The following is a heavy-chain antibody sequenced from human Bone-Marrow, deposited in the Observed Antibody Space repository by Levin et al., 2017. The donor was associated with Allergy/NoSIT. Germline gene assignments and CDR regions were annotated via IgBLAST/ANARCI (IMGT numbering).Heavy chain of an antibody. V-gene: IGHV3-23*01. D-gene: IGHD2-2*02. Sequence: PGGSLRLSCAASGFTFSSYAMSWVRQAPGKGLEWVSAISGSGGSTYYADSVKGRFTISRDNSKNTLYLQMNSLRAEDTAVYYCAKEGCSSTSCYILGSTPLSQFDPWGQGTLVTVSS. CDR3: AKEGCSSTSCYILGSTPLSQFDP. CDR1: GFTFSSYA. J-gene: IGHJ5*02. CDR2: ISGSGGST.